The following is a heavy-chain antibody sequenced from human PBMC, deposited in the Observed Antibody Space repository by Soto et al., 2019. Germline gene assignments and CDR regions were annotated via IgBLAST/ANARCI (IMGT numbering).Heavy chain of an antibody. Sequence: QLQLQESGPGLVKPSETLSLTCTVSGGSISSSSYYWGWIRQPPGKGLEWIGSIYYSGSTYYNPSLKSRXXIXVXXSKNQFSLKLSSVTAADTAVYYCARGGGDCEAFDIWGQGTMVTVSS. D-gene: IGHD2-21*02. CDR1: GGSISSSSYY. V-gene: IGHV4-39*01. CDR3: ARGGGDCEAFDI. J-gene: IGHJ3*02. CDR2: IYYSGST.